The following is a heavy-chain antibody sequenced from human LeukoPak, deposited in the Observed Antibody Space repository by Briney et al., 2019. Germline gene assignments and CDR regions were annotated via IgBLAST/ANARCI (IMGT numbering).Heavy chain of an antibody. CDR1: VGTFSSYA. J-gene: IGHJ4*02. CDR3: ARGAYYDILTGYYIG. V-gene: IGHV1-69*05. D-gene: IGHD3-9*01. CDR2: ISPIFGTA. Sequence: ASVKVSCKASVGTFSSYAISWVRQAPGQGLEWMGGISPIFGTANYAQKFQGRVTITTDESTSTAYMELRSLRSEDTAVYYCARGAYYDILTGYYIGWGQGTLVTVSS.